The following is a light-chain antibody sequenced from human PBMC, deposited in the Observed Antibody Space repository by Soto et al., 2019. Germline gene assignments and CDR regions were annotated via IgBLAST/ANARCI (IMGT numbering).Light chain of an antibody. CDR3: KQYNSYSYT. CDR1: QSISSW. Sequence: DIQMTQSPSTLSASVGDRVTITCRASQSISSWLAWYQQKPGKAPKLLIYDASSFESGVPSRFSGSGSGTDFTLTISSLQPDDFATYYCKQYNSYSYTFGQGTKLEIK. J-gene: IGKJ2*01. CDR2: DAS. V-gene: IGKV1-5*01.